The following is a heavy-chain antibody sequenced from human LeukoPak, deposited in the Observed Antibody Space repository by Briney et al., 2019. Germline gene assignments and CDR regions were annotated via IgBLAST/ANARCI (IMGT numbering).Heavy chain of an antibody. CDR3: ARGGGYGDYPFDY. V-gene: IGHV4-34*01. J-gene: IGHJ4*02. D-gene: IGHD4-17*01. Sequence: SETLSLTCAVYGGSFSGYYWSWNRQPPGKGLEWIGEINHSGSTNYNPSLKSRVTISVDTSKNQFSLKLSSVTAADTAVYYCARGGGYGDYPFDYWGQGTLVTVSS. CDR1: GGSFSGYY. CDR2: INHSGST.